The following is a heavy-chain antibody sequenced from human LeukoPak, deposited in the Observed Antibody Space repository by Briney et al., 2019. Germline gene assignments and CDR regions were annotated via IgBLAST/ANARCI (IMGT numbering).Heavy chain of an antibody. Sequence: ASAKVSCKASGYTFTSYGINWVRQAPGQGLEWMGWISAYNSNTHYAQKLQGRVTMTTDTSTSTAYMEVRSLRSDDMAVYYCARGIWSTTLTAYYLDYWGQGTLVTVPS. V-gene: IGHV1-18*03. CDR1: GYTFTSYG. D-gene: IGHD4-17*01. J-gene: IGHJ4*02. CDR3: ARGIWSTTLTAYYLDY. CDR2: ISAYNSNT.